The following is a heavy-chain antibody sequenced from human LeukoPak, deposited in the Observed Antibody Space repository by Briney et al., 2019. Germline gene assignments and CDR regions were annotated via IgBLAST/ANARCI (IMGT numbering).Heavy chain of an antibody. V-gene: IGHV1-2*02. CDR2: INPNSGGT. J-gene: IGHJ4*02. D-gene: IGHD3-3*01. Sequence: GASVKVPCKASGYTFTGYYMHWVRQAPGQGLEWMGWINPNSGGTNYAQKFQGRVTMTRDTSISTAYMELSRLRSDDTAVYYCARDLFGYDFWSGYSGYFDYWGQGTLVTVSS. CDR3: ARDLFGYDFWSGYSGYFDY. CDR1: GYTFTGYY.